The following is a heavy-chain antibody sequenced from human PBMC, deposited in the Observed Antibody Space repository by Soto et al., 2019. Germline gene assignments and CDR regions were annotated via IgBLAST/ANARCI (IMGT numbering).Heavy chain of an antibody. CDR1: GGSISSYY. V-gene: IGHV4-59*01. J-gene: IGHJ6*03. Sequence: PSETLSLTCTVSGGSISSYYWSWIRQPPGKGLEWIGYIYYSGSTNYNPSLKSRVTISVDTSKNQFSLKLSSVTAADTSVYYCARGPGYDFWSGYYTYYYYYMDVWGKGTTVTVSS. CDR2: IYYSGST. CDR3: ARGPGYDFWSGYYTYYYYYMDV. D-gene: IGHD3-3*01.